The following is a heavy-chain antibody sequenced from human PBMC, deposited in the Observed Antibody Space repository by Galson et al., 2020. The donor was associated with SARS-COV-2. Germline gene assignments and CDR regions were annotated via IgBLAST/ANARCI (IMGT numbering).Heavy chain of an antibody. D-gene: IGHD3-3*01. J-gene: IGHJ4*02. V-gene: IGHV2-5*01. Sequence: ESGPTLVKPTQTITLTCTFSGFSLTTSGVGVGWIRHPPGKALEWLALIYWNDDKRYSPSLKSRLNITKDTSKNQVVLKMTNMDPVGTATYFCTLRAPSSLTIYGGVIVKDYFDCWRQGTLGTVAS. CDR1: GFSLTTSGVG. CDR2: IYWNDDK. CDR3: TLRAPSSLTIYGGVIVKDYFDC.